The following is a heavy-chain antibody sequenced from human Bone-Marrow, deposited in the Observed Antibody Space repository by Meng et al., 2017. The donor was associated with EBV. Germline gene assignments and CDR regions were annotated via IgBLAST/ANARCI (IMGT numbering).Heavy chain of an antibody. CDR3: ATKSKRGYTLNY. J-gene: IGHJ4*02. Sequence: QVQLVQSEPEVTKPGYSLKVSCTISGGAFRRDAFIWGRVPHGQGIVWMGGLILLSDATTYAKKFQNRVTIIAVNSTSIHYLEMISFGSDDTAVFYCATKSKRGYTLNYWGRGTLVTVSS. CDR1: GGAFRRDA. V-gene: IGHV1-69*06. CDR2: LILLSDAT. D-gene: IGHD5-18*01.